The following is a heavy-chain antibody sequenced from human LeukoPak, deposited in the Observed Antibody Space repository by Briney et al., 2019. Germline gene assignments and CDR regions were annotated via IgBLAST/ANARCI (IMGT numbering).Heavy chain of an antibody. J-gene: IGHJ4*02. Sequence: ASVKVSCKASGYTFTSYSISWVRQAPGQGLEWMGWISAYNGNTIYAQKVKGRVTMTTDTSTSTAYMELRSLKSDDTAVYYCARASYCSGGSCYSDFWGQGTLVTVSS. D-gene: IGHD2-15*01. CDR2: ISAYNGNT. V-gene: IGHV1-18*01. CDR1: GYTFTSYS. CDR3: ARASYCSGGSCYSDF.